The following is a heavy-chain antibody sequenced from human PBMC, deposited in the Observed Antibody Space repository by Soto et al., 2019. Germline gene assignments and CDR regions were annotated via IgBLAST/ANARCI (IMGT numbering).Heavy chain of an antibody. J-gene: IGHJ3*02. CDR3: VRDRIYAFDM. V-gene: IGHV3-48*02. CDR1: GFPFSAYS. Sequence: PGGSLRLSCAASGFPFSAYSMNWVRQAPGKGLEWVSYISRDTALIYYTDSVKGRFTISRDNAKNSLYLQMDSLRDDDTAVYYCVRDRIYAFDMWGQGTMVTVSS. CDR2: ISRDTALI.